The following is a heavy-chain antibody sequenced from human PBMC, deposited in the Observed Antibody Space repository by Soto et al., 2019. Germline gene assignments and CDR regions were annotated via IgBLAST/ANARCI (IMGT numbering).Heavy chain of an antibody. Sequence: PGGSLRLSCAASGFTFSNAWMSWVRQAPGKGLEWVGRIKSKTDGGTTDYAAPVKGRFTISRDDSKNTLYLQMNSLKTEDTAVYYCTTDPIAGCSGGSCYSGVDFWGERTQVTVSS. CDR2: IKSKTDGGTT. V-gene: IGHV3-15*01. D-gene: IGHD2-15*01. J-gene: IGHJ4*02. CDR3: TTDPIAGCSGGSCYSGVDF. CDR1: GFTFSNAW.